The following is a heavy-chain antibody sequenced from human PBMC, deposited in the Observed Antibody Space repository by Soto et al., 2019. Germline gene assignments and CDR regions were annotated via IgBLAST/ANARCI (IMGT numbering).Heavy chain of an antibody. CDR2: NIPIFGTA. Sequence: QVQLVQSGAEVKKPWSSLTVSCKASGGTFSSYAISWVRQAPGQGLEWMGGNIPIFGTANYAQKFQGRVTLTADASTSTAYMELSSLRSEDTAVYYCARVGYCSGGSCYSLHYYYYYGMDVWGQGTTVTVSS. J-gene: IGHJ6*02. D-gene: IGHD2-15*01. V-gene: IGHV1-69*01. CDR1: GGTFSSYA. CDR3: ARVGYCSGGSCYSLHYYYYYGMDV.